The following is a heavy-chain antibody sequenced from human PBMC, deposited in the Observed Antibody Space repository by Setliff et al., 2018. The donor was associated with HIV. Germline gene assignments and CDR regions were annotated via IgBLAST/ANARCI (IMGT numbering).Heavy chain of an antibody. CDR2: INHSGAT. D-gene: IGHD1-26*01. CDR1: GGSFSSYY. J-gene: IGHJ6*03. V-gene: IGHV4-34*01. Sequence: SETLSLTCAVYGGSFSSYYWVWIRQPPGKGLEWIGEINHSGATNYNPSLKSRVSMSVYTSKNQVSLKLSSVTAADTGLYYCARGRMGAPPTRYFYYYMDVWGKVTTVTV. CDR3: ARGRMGAPPTRYFYYYMDV.